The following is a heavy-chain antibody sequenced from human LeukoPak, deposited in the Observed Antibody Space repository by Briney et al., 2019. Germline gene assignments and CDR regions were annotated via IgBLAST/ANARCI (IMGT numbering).Heavy chain of an antibody. J-gene: IGHJ4*02. Sequence: GGSLRLSCAASGFSFSIYGMNWVRQAPGKGLEWVANIKQDGSEKYYVDSVKGRFTISRDNAKNSLYLQMNSLRAEDTAVYYCAREISPGDYWGQGTLVTVSS. CDR1: GFSFSIYG. CDR2: IKQDGSEK. D-gene: IGHD3-10*01. V-gene: IGHV3-7*03. CDR3: AREISPGDY.